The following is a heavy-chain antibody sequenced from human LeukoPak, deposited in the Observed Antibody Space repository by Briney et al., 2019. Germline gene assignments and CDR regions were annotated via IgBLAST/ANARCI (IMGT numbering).Heavy chain of an antibody. CDR2: VYYSGRT. V-gene: IGHV4-39*01. CDR1: GSSISSSSYF. J-gene: IGHJ2*01. Sequence: SETLSLTCTVSGSSISSSSYFCGWIPPAPGKGLEWIGSVYYSGRTYDNPSLKSRLTISVDTSKNEVSLRLRSVTAADTAVYYCAGVDWYFALWGRGTLVTVSS. CDR3: AGVDWYFAL.